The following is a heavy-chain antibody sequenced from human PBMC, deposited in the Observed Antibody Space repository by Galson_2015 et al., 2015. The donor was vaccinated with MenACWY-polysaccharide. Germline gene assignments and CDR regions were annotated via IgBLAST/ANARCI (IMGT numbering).Heavy chain of an antibody. CDR3: VGPLGRGGTGAYGMDA. CDR1: GLTFSNNW. D-gene: IGHD3-10*01. V-gene: IGHV3-74*01. CDR2: INSDASST. J-gene: IGHJ6*02. Sequence: SCAASGLTFSNNWIHWVRQAPGKGLVWVSRINSDASSTAYADSVKGRFTISRDNAKNTLYLQMNSLRVEDTAVYYCVGPLGRGGTGAYGMDAWGQGTTVTVSS.